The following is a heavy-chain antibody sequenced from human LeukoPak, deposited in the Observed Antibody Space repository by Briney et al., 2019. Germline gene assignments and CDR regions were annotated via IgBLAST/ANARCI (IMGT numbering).Heavy chain of an antibody. Sequence: ASVKVSCKASGYTFTGYYMHWVRQAPGQGREWMGWINPNSGGTNYAQKFHGRVTMTRDTSISTAYMELSRLRSDDTAVYYCAVITMVRGVMLHYWGQGTLVTVSS. D-gene: IGHD3-10*01. CDR3: AVITMVRGVMLHY. J-gene: IGHJ4*02. CDR1: GYTFTGYY. CDR2: INPNSGGT. V-gene: IGHV1-2*02.